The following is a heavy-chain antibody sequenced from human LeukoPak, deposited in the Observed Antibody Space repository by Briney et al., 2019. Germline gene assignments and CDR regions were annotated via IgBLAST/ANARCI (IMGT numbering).Heavy chain of an antibody. V-gene: IGHV1-18*01. CDR1: GYTFTSYG. D-gene: IGHD4-17*01. J-gene: IGHJ4*02. CDR3: ARVTSAVTTLQLTWDMGVDY. CDR2: ISTYNGNT. Sequence: ASVKVSCKASGYTFTSYGISWMRQAPGQGLEWMGWISTYNGNTNYAQKLQGRVTMTTDTSTSTAYMELRSLRSDDTAVYYCARVTSAVTTLQLTWDMGVDYWGQGTLVTVSS.